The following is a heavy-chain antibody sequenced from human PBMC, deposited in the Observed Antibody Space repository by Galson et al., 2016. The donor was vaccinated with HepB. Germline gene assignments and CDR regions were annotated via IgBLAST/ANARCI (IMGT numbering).Heavy chain of an antibody. D-gene: IGHD6-19*01. V-gene: IGHV4-61*08. CDR3: ARERAVADLLEFDQ. Sequence: ETLSLTCTVSGGSVGSGDYYWTWLRQPPGRDLEWLGFVFFSGITNYNPSLKSRVSMSVDTSKNQFSLELRSVTAADTAVYYRARERAVADLLEFDQWGQGARVTVSS. CDR1: GGSVGSGDYY. CDR2: VFFSGIT. J-gene: IGHJ4*02.